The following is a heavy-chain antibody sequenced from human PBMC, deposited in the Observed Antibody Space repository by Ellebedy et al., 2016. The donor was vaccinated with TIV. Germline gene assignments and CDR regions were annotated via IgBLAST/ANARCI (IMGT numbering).Heavy chain of an antibody. Sequence: ASVKVSCKASGYTFSTYDINSVRHXPGQGLDWMGWMNPNSGNTGYAQNVQGRVTMTRNTSISTAYMEVTSLRSEDTAVYYCARGIYWFDHWGQGTLVTVSS. V-gene: IGHV1-8*01. CDR1: GYTFSTYD. CDR3: ARGIYWFDH. J-gene: IGHJ5*02. D-gene: IGHD2-21*01. CDR2: MNPNSGNT.